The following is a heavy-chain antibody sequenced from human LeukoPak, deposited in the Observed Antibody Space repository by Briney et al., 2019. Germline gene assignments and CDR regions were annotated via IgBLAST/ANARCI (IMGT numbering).Heavy chain of an antibody. V-gene: IGHV3-48*03. CDR1: GFTFSSYE. CDR2: ISSSGSTI. CDR3: ASEARRKKFDY. J-gene: IGHJ4*02. Sequence: PGGSLRLSCAASGFTFSSYEMNWVRQAPGKGLEWVSYISSSGSTIYYADSVKGRFTISRDNAKNSLYLQMNSLRAEDTAVYYCASEARRKKFDYWGQGTLVTVSS.